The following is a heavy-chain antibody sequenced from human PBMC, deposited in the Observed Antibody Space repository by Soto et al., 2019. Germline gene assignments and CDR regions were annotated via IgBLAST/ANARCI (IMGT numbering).Heavy chain of an antibody. J-gene: IGHJ6*02. V-gene: IGHV3-30*18. CDR2: ISYDGTNK. Sequence: PGGSLRLSCGASGFTFSTYGMHWVRRAPGKGLEWVAVISYDGTNKYYADSVKGRFTVSRDNSKNTLYLLMNSLRAEDTAVYYCAKVSDRHYAMDVWGQGTTVTVSS. CDR1: GFTFSTYG. CDR3: AKVSDRHYAMDV.